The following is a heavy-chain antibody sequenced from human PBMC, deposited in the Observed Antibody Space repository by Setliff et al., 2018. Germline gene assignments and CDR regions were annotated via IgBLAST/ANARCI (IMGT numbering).Heavy chain of an antibody. D-gene: IGHD3-16*01. CDR3: ASQGEMISPWGYGMDV. J-gene: IGHJ6*02. Sequence: PSETLSLTCTVSGGSISSYYWSWIRQPPGKGLEWIGYIYYSGSTNYNPSLKSRVTISVDRSKNQFSLKLSSVTAADTAVYYCASQGEMISPWGYGMDVWGQGTTVTVSS. CDR1: GGSISSYY. CDR2: IYYSGST. V-gene: IGHV4-59*08.